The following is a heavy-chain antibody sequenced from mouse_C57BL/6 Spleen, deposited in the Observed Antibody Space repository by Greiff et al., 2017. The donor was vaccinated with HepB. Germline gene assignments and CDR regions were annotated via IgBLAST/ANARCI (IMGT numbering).Heavy chain of an antibody. CDR1: GFSLTSYG. D-gene: IGHD1-3*01. J-gene: IGHJ1*03. CDR2: IWGDGST. Sequence: VKLMESGPGLVAPSQSLSITCTASGFSLTSYGVSWVRQPPGKGLEWLGVIWGDGSTNYHSALISRLSTSKDNSKSQVFLKLNSLQTDDTATYYCAKKKSVYWYFDVWGTGTTVTVSS. V-gene: IGHV2-3*01. CDR3: AKKKSVYWYFDV.